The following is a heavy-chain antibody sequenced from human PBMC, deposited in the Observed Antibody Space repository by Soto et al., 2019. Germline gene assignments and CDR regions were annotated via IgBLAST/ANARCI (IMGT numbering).Heavy chain of an antibody. D-gene: IGHD3-3*01. CDR1: SGPINSYF. Sequence: QVQLQESGPGLVKPSETLSLTCTVSSGPINSYFWTWIRQPPGKGLEWIGYIYYSGSTIYNPSLKSRVTISVDKSKNQFSLNLTSVTAGDTAVYFCARAPRGLRSLEWLPSYGMDVWGQGTTVTVSS. J-gene: IGHJ6*02. CDR2: IYYSGST. CDR3: ARAPRGLRSLEWLPSYGMDV. V-gene: IGHV4-59*01.